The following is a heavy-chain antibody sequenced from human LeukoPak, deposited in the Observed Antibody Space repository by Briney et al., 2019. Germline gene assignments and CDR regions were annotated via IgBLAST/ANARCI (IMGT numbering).Heavy chain of an antibody. CDR3: ARGYMGTNDY. D-gene: IGHD1-7*01. Sequence: SQTLSLTCAISGDSVSSNSAAWNWIRQSPSRGLEWLGRTYYRSKWNKNYAASVKSRITINPDTSKNHLSLQLNSVTPEDTAVYYCARGYMGTNDYWGQGTLVIVSS. V-gene: IGHV6-1*01. CDR1: GDSVSSNSAA. CDR2: TYYRSKWNK. J-gene: IGHJ4*02.